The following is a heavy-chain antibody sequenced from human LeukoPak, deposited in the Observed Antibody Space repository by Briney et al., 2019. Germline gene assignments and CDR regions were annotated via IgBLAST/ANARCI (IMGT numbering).Heavy chain of an antibody. CDR2: IYYSGST. V-gene: IGHV4-59*12. Sequence: SETLSLTCTVSGGSISSYYWSWIRQPPGKGLEWIGYIYYSGSTNYNPSLKSRVTISVDTSKNQFSLKLSSVTAADTAVYYCARGRDGYSRDWGQGTLVTVSS. D-gene: IGHD5-24*01. CDR1: GGSISSYY. CDR3: ARGRDGYSRD. J-gene: IGHJ4*02.